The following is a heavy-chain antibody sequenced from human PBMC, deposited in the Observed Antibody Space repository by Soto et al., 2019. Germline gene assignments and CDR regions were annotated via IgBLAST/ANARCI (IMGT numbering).Heavy chain of an antibody. Sequence: GWSLRLSCAASGFTFDDYAMHLVRQAPGKGLEWVSGITWNSGDITYTGSVKGRFSISRDNAENTLYLHMNSLRPEDTALYYCARSRGLRSRPLELWGQGTLVTVSS. V-gene: IGHV3-9*01. D-gene: IGHD1-7*01. CDR2: ITWNSGDI. J-gene: IGHJ4*02. CDR1: GFTFDDYA. CDR3: ARSRGLRSRPLEL.